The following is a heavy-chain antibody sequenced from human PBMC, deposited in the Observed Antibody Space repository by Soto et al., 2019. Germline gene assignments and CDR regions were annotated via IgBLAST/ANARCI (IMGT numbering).Heavy chain of an antibody. Sequence: LVESGGGVVQPGRSLRVSCAASGFTFTSYARHWVRQAPGKGLEWVATISYDGSKKDYADSVKVRFTISRDNSKNTLYLQMNSLRAEDTAVYYCARDRLYESITQYYNYGMDVWGQGTTFTVSS. CDR2: ISYDGSKK. CDR3: ARDRLYESITQYYNYGMDV. D-gene: IGHD3-22*01. J-gene: IGHJ6*02. CDR1: GFTFTSYA. V-gene: IGHV3-30-3*01.